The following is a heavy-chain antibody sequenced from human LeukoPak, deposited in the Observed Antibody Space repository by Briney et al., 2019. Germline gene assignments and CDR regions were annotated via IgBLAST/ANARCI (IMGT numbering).Heavy chain of an antibody. V-gene: IGHV4-39*01. J-gene: IGHJ4*02. D-gene: IGHD5-18*01. CDR2: IYYSGST. Sequence: ASETLSLTCTVSGGSVSSSSYYWGWIRQPPGKGLEWIGSIYYSGSTYYNPSLKSRVTISVDTSKNQFSLKLSSVTAADTAVYYCASPIVDTAMVYYWGQGTLVTVSS. CDR3: ASPIVDTAMVYY. CDR1: GGSVSSSSYY.